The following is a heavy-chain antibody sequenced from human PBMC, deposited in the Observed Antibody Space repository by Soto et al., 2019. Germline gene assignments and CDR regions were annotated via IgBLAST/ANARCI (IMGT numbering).Heavy chain of an antibody. J-gene: IGHJ3*02. D-gene: IGHD2-2*01. CDR3: AREGGIVVVPAAKYHDDFDI. Sequence: SETLSLTCTVSGGSISSGGYYWSWIRQHPGKGLEWIGYIYYSGSTXHNPSLXXXVXXXXXXSKNQFYLKLSSVTAADTAVYYCAREGGIVVVPAAKYHDDFDIWGQGTMVTVS. CDR1: GGSISSGGYY. V-gene: IGHV4-31*03. CDR2: IYYSGST.